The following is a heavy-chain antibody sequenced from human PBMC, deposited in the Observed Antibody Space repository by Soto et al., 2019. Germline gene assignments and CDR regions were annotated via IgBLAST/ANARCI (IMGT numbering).Heavy chain of an antibody. V-gene: IGHV4-39*01. CDR3: ARNTRNTIFGVFIYCFDP. D-gene: IGHD3-3*01. CDR2: IYYSGST. CDR1: GGSISSSSYY. Sequence: SETLSLTCTVSGGSISSSSYYWGWIRQPPGKGLEWIGSIYYSGSTYYNPSLKSRVTISVDTSKNQFSLKLSSVTAADTAVYYFARNTRNTIFGVFIYCFDPWAQETRVTVSS. J-gene: IGHJ5*02.